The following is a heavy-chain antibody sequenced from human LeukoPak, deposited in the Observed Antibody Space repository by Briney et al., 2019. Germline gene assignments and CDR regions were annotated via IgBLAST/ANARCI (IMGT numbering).Heavy chain of an antibody. CDR3: ARDRWGGDIVLML. Sequence: ASVKVSCKASGYNFNTYYMHWVRQAPGQGLEWMGIIHPGGGNTSYAQKFQGRVTMTRDISTSTVYMELSSLRSEDTAVYYCARDRWGGDIVLMLWGKGTTVTVSS. D-gene: IGHD2-8*01. V-gene: IGHV1-46*02. CDR2: IHPGGGNT. CDR1: GYNFNTYY. J-gene: IGHJ6*04.